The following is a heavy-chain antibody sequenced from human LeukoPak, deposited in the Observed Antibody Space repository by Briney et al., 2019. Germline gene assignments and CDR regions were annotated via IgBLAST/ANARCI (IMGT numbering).Heavy chain of an antibody. CDR1: GFTFSSYS. V-gene: IGHV3-21*01. Sequence: PGGSLRLSCAASGFTFSSYSMNWVRQAPGKGLEWVSSISSSSSYIYYADSVKGRLTISRDNAKNSLYLQMNSPRAEDTAVYYCARDTDRNDFWSGTYGMDVWGQGTTVTVSS. CDR3: ARDTDRNDFWSGTYGMDV. D-gene: IGHD3-3*01. J-gene: IGHJ6*02. CDR2: ISSSSSYI.